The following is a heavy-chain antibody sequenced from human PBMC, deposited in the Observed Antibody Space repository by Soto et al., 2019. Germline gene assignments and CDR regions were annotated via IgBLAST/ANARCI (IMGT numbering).Heavy chain of an antibody. CDR2: IYYSGST. CDR3: ARGRHYYDSSGYPEYFQH. D-gene: IGHD3-22*01. V-gene: IGHV4-30-4*01. J-gene: IGHJ1*01. CDR1: GGSISSGDYY. Sequence: PSETLSLTCTVSGGSISSGDYYGSWIRQPPGKGLEWIGYIYYSGSTYYNPSLKSRVTISVDTSKNQFSLKLSSVTAADTAVYYCARGRHYYDSSGYPEYFQHWGQGTLVTVSS.